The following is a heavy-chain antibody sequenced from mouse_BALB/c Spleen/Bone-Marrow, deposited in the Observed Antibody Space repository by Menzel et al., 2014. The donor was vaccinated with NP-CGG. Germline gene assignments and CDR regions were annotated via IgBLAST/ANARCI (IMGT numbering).Heavy chain of an antibody. CDR3: ARSHGYYPYWYFDV. CDR1: GYTFTSYW. J-gene: IGHJ1*01. V-gene: IGHV1-69*02. CDR2: IDPSDSET. D-gene: IGHD2-3*01. Sequence: QVQLQQSGVELVKPGAPVKLSCKASGYTFTSYWMNWVKQRPGRGLEWIGRIDPSDSETHYNQKFKDKATLTVDKSSSTAYIQLSSLTSEDSAVYYCARSHGYYPYWYFDVWGAGTTVTVSS.